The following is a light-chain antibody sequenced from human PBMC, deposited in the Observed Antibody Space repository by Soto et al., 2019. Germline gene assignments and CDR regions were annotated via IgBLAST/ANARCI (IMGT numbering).Light chain of an antibody. CDR2: AVS. CDR1: QTISNNY. J-gene: IGKJ1*01. Sequence: EIVLTQSPGTLTLSPGEIAALSCRASQTISNNYLVWYRQKPGQAPRLLIYAVSSRAAGIPDRFSVSGSGTDFALTIARLEPEDSAVYYCQQHSNSPWTFGQGTRVEI. V-gene: IGKV3-20*01. CDR3: QQHSNSPWT.